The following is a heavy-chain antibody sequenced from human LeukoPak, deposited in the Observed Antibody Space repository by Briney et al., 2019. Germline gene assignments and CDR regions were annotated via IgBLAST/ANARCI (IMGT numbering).Heavy chain of an antibody. CDR3: ARGGYSYGFDAFDI. CDR1: GFTFSSYW. D-gene: IGHD5-18*01. V-gene: IGHV3-7*04. CDR2: IRQDGSEK. J-gene: IGHJ3*02. Sequence: GGSLRLSCAASGFTFSSYWMSWVRQAPGKGLEWVANIRQDGSEKYYVDSVKGRFTISRDNAKNSLYLQMNSLRAEDTAVYYCARGGYSYGFDAFDIWGQGTMVTVSS.